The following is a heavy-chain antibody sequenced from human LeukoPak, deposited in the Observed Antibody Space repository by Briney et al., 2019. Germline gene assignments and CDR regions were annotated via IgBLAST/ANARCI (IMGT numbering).Heavy chain of an antibody. CDR3: AKELGGSYAYFDY. CDR1: GFTFSSYA. CDR2: ISGSGGGT. J-gene: IGHJ4*02. V-gene: IGHV3-23*01. D-gene: IGHD1-26*01. Sequence: GGSLRLSCAASGFTFSSYAMSWVRQAPGKGLEWVSVISGSGGGTYYADSVRGRFTISRVNSKNALYLQMNSLRAEDTAVYYCAKELGGSYAYFDYWGQGTLVTVSS.